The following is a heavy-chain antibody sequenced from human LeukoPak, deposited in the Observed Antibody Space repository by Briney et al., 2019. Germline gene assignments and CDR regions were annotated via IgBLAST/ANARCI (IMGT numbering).Heavy chain of an antibody. CDR2: INPNSGGA. J-gene: IGHJ3*02. D-gene: IGHD7-27*01. V-gene: IGHV1-2*02. CDR1: GYSFIGYY. Sequence: ASVKVSCTASGYSFIGYYIHWVRQAPGRGLEWMGWINPNSGGANYAQKFQGRVTMTRDTSISTVYMELTRLRSDDTAMYYCAKSTNWGSISDGFDIWGQGTMVTVAS. CDR3: AKSTNWGSISDGFDI.